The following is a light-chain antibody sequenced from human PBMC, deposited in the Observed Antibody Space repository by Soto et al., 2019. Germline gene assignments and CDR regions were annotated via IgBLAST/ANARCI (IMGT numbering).Light chain of an antibody. CDR1: QSITSNY. CDR3: HQYVSSFTWT. CDR2: AAS. J-gene: IGKJ1*01. Sequence: EVVLTQSPGTVSLSPGERATLSCRASQSITSNYLAWYQQKPGQAPRLLIYAASSRATGIPDRFSGSGSGKDFTLSISRLAPEDFAVYYCHQYVSSFTWTFGQGTKVEIK. V-gene: IGKV3-20*01.